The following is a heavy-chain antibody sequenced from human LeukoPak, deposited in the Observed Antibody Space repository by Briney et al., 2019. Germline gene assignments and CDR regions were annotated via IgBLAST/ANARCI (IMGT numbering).Heavy chain of an antibody. V-gene: IGHV3-21*01. CDR3: ARDLDYYDSSGYYYPHAFDI. CDR2: ISSSSYI. CDR1: GFTFSSHS. Sequence: KPGGSLRLSCAASGFTFSSHSMNWVRQAPGKGLEWVSSISSSSYIYYAESVKGRFTISRDNAKNSLYLQMNSLRAEDTAVYYCARDLDYYDSSGYYYPHAFDIWGQGTTVTVSS. J-gene: IGHJ3*02. D-gene: IGHD3-22*01.